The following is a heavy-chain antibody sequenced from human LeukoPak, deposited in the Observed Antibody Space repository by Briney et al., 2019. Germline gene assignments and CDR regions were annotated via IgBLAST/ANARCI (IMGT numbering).Heavy chain of an antibody. V-gene: IGHV1-69*06. CDR2: IIPIFGTA. CDR1: GGTFSSYA. J-gene: IGHJ4*02. CDR3: ARDGVGSSWYLGHRSQLVDY. D-gene: IGHD6-13*01. Sequence: ASVKVSCKASGGTFSSYAISWVRQAPGQGLEWMGGIIPIFGTANYAQKFQGRVTITADKSTSTAYMELSSLRSEDTAVYYCARDGVGSSWYLGHRSQLVDYWGQGTLVTVSS.